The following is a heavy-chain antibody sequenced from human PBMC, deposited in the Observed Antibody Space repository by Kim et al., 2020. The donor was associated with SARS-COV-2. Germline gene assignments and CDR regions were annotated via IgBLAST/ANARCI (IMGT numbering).Heavy chain of an antibody. J-gene: IGHJ6*02. D-gene: IGHD4-4*01. Sequence: SVKVSCKASGGTFSSYAISWVRQAPGQGLEWMGGIIPIFGTANYAQKFQGRVTITADESTSTAYMELSSLRSEDTAVYYCGVRSTNYYYYGMDVWGQGTTVTVSS. V-gene: IGHV1-69*13. CDR1: GGTFSSYA. CDR2: IIPIFGTA. CDR3: GVRSTNYYYYGMDV.